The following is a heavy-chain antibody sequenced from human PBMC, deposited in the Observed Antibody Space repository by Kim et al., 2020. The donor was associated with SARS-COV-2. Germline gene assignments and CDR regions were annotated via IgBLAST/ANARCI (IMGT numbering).Heavy chain of an antibody. CDR1: GFTFSSYA. Sequence: GGSLRLYCAASGFTFSSYAMHWVRQAPGKGLEWVAVISYDGSNKYYADSVKGRSTISRDNSKNTLYLQMNSLRAEDTAVYYCARDPEYCSGGSCYFPGGDYWGQGTLVTVSS. J-gene: IGHJ4*02. V-gene: IGHV3-30*04. CDR2: ISYDGSNK. CDR3: ARDPEYCSGGSCYFPGGDY. D-gene: IGHD2-15*01.